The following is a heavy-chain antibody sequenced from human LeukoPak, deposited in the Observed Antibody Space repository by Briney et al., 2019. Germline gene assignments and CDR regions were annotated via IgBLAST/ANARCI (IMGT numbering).Heavy chain of an antibody. CDR2: INPNSGGT. CDR3: ARGSSSWYENWFDP. CDR1: GYTFTGYY. J-gene: IGHJ5*02. V-gene: IGHV1-2*02. D-gene: IGHD6-13*01. Sequence: ASVKVSCKASGYTFTGYYMHWVRQAPGQGLEWMGWINPNSGGTSYAQKFQGRVTMTRDTSISTAYMELSGLRSDDTAVYYCARGSSSWYENWFDPWGQGTLVTVSS.